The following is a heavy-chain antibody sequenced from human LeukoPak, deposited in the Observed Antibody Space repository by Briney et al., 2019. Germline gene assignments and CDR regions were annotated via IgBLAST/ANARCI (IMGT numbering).Heavy chain of an antibody. D-gene: IGHD2-2*01. CDR2: IDPNSGGT. CDR1: GYTFTDFY. CDR3: AKDRHAPGRYCSSTSCFPFDS. V-gene: IGHV1-2*02. J-gene: IGHJ5*01. Sequence: ASVKVSCKASGYTFTDFYMHWVRQAPGQGLEWMGWIDPNSGGTNYAQKFQGRVTMTRDTSISTAYMELSRLRSDDTAVYYCAKDRHAPGRYCSSTSCFPFDSWGQGTLVTVSS.